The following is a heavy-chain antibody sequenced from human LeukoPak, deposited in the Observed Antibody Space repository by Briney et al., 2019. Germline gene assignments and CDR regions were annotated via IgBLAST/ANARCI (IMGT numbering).Heavy chain of an antibody. CDR1: GFKFDGYG. CDR3: AGYYYDSSRGFDL. J-gene: IGHJ5*02. Sequence: GGSLRLSCAASGFKFDGYGMSWVRQTPGKGLEWVCDINWNGAWTGYADSVKGRFTISRDNAKNSLYLQMNSLRAEDTALYYCAGYYYDSSRGFDLWGQGTLVTVSA. CDR2: INWNGAWT. D-gene: IGHD3-22*01. V-gene: IGHV3-20*04.